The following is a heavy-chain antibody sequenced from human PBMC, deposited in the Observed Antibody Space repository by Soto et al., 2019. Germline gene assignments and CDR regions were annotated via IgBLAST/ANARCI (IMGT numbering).Heavy chain of an antibody. V-gene: IGHV4-34*01. D-gene: IGHD3-3*01. J-gene: IGHJ4*02. CDR2: INHSGST. CDR3: ARGEVVAVFGVVIIPEENYYFDH. CDR1: GGSFSGYY. Sequence: QVQLQQWGAGLLKPSETLSLTCAVYGGSFSGYYWSWIRQPPGKGLEWIGEINHSGSTNYNPSLKNRVTLPVGTSKKQYPLKMSFVTDAGTAVDYGARGEVVAVFGVVIIPEENYYFDHWGQGTLVTVSS.